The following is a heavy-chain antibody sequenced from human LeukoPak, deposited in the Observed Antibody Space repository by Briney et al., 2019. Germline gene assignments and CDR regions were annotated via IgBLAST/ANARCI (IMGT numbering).Heavy chain of an antibody. V-gene: IGHV4-34*01. J-gene: IGHJ4*02. CDR2: INHSGST. Sequence: PSETLSLTCAVYGGSFSGYYWSWIRQPPGKGLEWIGEINHSGSTNYNPSLKSRVTISVDTSKNQFSLKLSSVTAADTAVHYCARSRGDSSGYYYFDYWGQGTLVTVSS. CDR1: GGSFSGYY. D-gene: IGHD3-22*01. CDR3: ARSRGDSSGYYYFDY.